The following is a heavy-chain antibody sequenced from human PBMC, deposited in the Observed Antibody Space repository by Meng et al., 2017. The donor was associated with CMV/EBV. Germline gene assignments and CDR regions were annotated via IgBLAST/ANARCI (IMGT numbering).Heavy chain of an antibody. Sequence: CKASGYTFTGYYMRWVRQAPGQGLEWMGWINPNSGGTNYAQKFQGRVTMTRDTSISTAYMELSRLRSDDTAVYYCARVTSVAYYFDYWGQGTLVTVSS. CDR1: GYTFTGYY. J-gene: IGHJ4*02. D-gene: IGHD3-16*01. CDR2: INPNSGGT. CDR3: ARVTSVAYYFDY. V-gene: IGHV1-2*02.